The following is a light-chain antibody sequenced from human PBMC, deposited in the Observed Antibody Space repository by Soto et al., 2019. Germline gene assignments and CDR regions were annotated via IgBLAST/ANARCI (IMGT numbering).Light chain of an antibody. CDR3: LQYNNWTQWT. CDR1: QSVDSD. Sequence: EIVMTQAPATLSVSPGERATLSCRASQSVDSDFAWYQQKPGQAPRLLIYGASGRDAGVPARSSGSGSETEFTLNISSLQSEDVAVYYCLQYNNWTQWTFGQGTKVEIK. V-gene: IGKV3-15*01. J-gene: IGKJ1*01. CDR2: GAS.